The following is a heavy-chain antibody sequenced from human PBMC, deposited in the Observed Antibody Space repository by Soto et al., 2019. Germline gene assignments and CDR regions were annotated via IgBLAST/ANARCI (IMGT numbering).Heavy chain of an antibody. J-gene: IGHJ4*02. V-gene: IGHV3-33*01. CDR2: IWYDGSNK. D-gene: IGHD3-22*01. CDR3: ARDRDSSGYFYFDY. CDR1: GFTFSSYG. Sequence: LRLSCAASGFTFSSYGMHWVRQAPGKGLEWVAVIWYDGSNKYYADSVKGRFTISRDNSKNTLYLQMNSLRAEDTAVYYCARDRDSSGYFYFDYWGQGTLVTV.